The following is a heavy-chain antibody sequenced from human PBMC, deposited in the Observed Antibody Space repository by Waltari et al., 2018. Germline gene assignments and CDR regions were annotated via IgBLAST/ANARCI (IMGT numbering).Heavy chain of an antibody. D-gene: IGHD2-15*01. V-gene: IGHV4-34*01. J-gene: IGHJ4*02. Sequence: RWIRRPQGKELEWVGQGRRDGKTNDSPSFATRVTISLDTYNKQFSLRMTSAAAADTTVYYCARDRGRGLHLDSWGPGTLVTVSP. CDR2: GRRDGKT. CDR3: ARDRGRGLHLDS.